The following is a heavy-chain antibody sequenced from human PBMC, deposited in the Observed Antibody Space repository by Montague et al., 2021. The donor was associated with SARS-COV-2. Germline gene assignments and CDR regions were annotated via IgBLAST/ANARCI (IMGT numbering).Heavy chain of an antibody. CDR2: IYYSGST. J-gene: IGHJ6*02. V-gene: IGHV4-31*03. Sequence: TLSLTCTVSGGSISSGGYYWSWIRQPPGKGLEWIGYIYYSGSTNYNPSLKSRLTILVDTSKDQSSLKLSSVTAADTAVYYCARGEGVMVYVYGMDVWGQGTTVTVSS. D-gene: IGHD2-8*01. CDR3: ARGEGVMVYVYGMDV. CDR1: GGSISSGGYY.